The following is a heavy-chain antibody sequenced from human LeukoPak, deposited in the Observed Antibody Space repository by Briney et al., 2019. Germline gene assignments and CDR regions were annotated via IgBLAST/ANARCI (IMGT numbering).Heavy chain of an antibody. Sequence: PGGSLRLSCAASGFTFSSYAMHWVRQAPCKGLEWVAVISYDGSNKYYADSVKGRFTISRDNAKNSLFLQMNNLRDEDTAIYYCARRNIGATYYFDYWGQGTLVTVSS. J-gene: IGHJ4*02. CDR2: ISYDGSNK. CDR1: GFTFSSYA. V-gene: IGHV3-30-3*01. CDR3: ARRNIGATYYFDY. D-gene: IGHD2-15*01.